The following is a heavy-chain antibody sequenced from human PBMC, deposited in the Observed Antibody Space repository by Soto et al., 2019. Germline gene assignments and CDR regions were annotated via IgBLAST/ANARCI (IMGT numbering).Heavy chain of an antibody. Sequence: SETLSLTCVVSGASLSSGHYSWSWIRQSSGKGLEFIGYISQSGSSHYNPSLKSRVTISVDKSKNQFSLRLSSVTAADTATYYCAHRLISGLYDYWGQGTLVTVSS. CDR2: ISQSGSS. D-gene: IGHD6-19*01. CDR1: GASLSSGHYS. V-gene: IGHV4-30-2*06. CDR3: AHRLISGLYDY. J-gene: IGHJ4*02.